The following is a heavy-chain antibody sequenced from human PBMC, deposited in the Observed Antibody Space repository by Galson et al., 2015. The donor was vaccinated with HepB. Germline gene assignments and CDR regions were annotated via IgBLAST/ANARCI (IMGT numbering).Heavy chain of an antibody. J-gene: IGHJ4*02. D-gene: IGHD1-1*01. CDR3: AKDLTTGTTYFDY. CDR2: ISYDGSNK. V-gene: IGHV3-30*18. CDR1: GFTFSSYG. Sequence: SLRLSCAASGFTFSSYGMHWVRQAPGKGLEWVAVISYDGSNKYYADSVKGRFTISRDNSKNTLYLQMNSLRAEDTAVYYCAKDLTTGTTYFDYWGQGTLVTVSS.